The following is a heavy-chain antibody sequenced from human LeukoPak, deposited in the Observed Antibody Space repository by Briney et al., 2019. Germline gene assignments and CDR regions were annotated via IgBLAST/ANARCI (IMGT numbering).Heavy chain of an antibody. CDR2: IYHSGST. D-gene: IGHD5-24*01. Sequence: PSETLSLTCAVSGYSISSGYYWGWIRQPPGKGLEWIGSIYHSGSTYYNPSLKSRVTISVDTSKNQFSLKLSSVTAPDTAVYYCARSPEGWLQLLIDYWGQGTLVTVFS. J-gene: IGHJ4*02. V-gene: IGHV4-38-2*01. CDR1: GYSISSGYY. CDR3: ARSPEGWLQLLIDY.